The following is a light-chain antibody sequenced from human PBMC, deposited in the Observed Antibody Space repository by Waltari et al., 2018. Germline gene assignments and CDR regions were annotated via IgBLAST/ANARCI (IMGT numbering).Light chain of an antibody. J-gene: IGLJ3*02. CDR1: SSNIGAGHD. CDR2: GNN. CDR3: QSFDIRLSGGVV. Sequence: QSVLTQPPSMSGAPGQRVTISCTGSSSNIGAGHDVHWYQVFPGTAPKLLIYGNNNRPSGGPDRCSGSKADTSASLAIGGLQAEDEADYYCQSFDIRLSGGVVFGGGTKVTVL. V-gene: IGLV1-40*01.